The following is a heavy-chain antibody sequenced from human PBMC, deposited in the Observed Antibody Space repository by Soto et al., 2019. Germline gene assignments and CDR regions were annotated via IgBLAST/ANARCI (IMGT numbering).Heavy chain of an antibody. CDR3: ARGSTYGDSDY. CDR1: GYTFTEYF. V-gene: IGHV1-2*02. J-gene: IGHJ4*02. Sequence: QVHLVQSGADVKKPGASVKVSCKASGYTFTEYFMHWVRQATGQGLEWMGCIDPNSGGTNYSQKFQGRVTITRDTSITTAYMELRRLRSDDTAVYFCARGSTYGDSDYWGQGTLVTVSS. D-gene: IGHD3-10*01. CDR2: IDPNSGGT.